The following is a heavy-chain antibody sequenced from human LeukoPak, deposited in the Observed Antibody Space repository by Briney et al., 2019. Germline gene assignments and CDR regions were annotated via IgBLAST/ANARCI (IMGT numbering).Heavy chain of an antibody. J-gene: IGHJ4*02. CDR2: INPSGGST. V-gene: IGHV1-46*01. D-gene: IGHD3-22*01. Sequence: ASVKVSCKASGYTFTSYHMHWVRQAPGQGLEWMGIINPSGGSTSYAQKFQGRVTMTRDMSTSTVYMELSSLRSEDTAVYYCAIIPTNYYDSSGYYGGHDYWGQGTLVTVSS. CDR1: GYTFTSYH. CDR3: AIIPTNYYDSSGYYGGHDY.